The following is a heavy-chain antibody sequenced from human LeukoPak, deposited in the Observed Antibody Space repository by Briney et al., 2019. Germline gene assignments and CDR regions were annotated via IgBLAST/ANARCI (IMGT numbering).Heavy chain of an antibody. CDR2: INHSGST. V-gene: IGHV4-34*01. Sequence: SETLSLTCAVYGGSFSGYYWSWIRQPPGKGLEWIGEINHSGSTNYNPSLKSRVTISVDTSKNQFSLKLSSVTAAGTAVYYCARVRDYYYGMDVWGQGTTVTVSS. CDR1: GGSFSGYY. CDR3: ARVRDYYYGMDV. J-gene: IGHJ6*02.